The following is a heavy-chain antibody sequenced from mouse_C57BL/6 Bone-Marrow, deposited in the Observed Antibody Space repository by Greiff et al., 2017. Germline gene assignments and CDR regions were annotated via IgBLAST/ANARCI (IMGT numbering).Heavy chain of an antibody. CDR2: ISGGGGNT. D-gene: IGHD1-1*01. CDR1: GFTFSSYT. Sequence: EVKLVESGGGLVKPGGSLKLSCAASGFTFSSYTMSWVRQTPEKRLQWVAAISGGGGNTYYPDSVQGRFTISRDNDKNILYLQMSSLRSEDTALYYCSRQVTTVLATKYFDVWGTGTTGTVSS. V-gene: IGHV5-9*01. J-gene: IGHJ1*03. CDR3: SRQVTTVLATKYFDV.